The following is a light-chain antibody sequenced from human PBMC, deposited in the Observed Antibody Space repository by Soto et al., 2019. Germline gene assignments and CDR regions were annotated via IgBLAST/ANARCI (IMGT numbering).Light chain of an antibody. Sequence: QSVLTQPPSASGSPGQSVTISCTGTSSDIGAYNSVSWYQQYPGKAPKLMIYEGTDRPSGVPDRFSGSKSGNTASLTVSGLQAEDEADYYCSSYAGNPILVFGGGTKLTVL. CDR3: SSYAGNPILV. CDR2: EGT. CDR1: SSDIGAYNS. V-gene: IGLV2-8*01. J-gene: IGLJ2*01.